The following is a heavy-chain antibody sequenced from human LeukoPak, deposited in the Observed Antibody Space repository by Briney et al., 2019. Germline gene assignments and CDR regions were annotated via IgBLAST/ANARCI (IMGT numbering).Heavy chain of an antibody. CDR1: GYTFTGYY. CDR3: ARGGDPTTVATYYYYMDV. V-gene: IGHV1-2*02. Sequence: ASVKVSCKASGYTFTGYYMHWVRQAPGQGLEWMGWINPNSGGTNYAQKFQGRVTMTRDTSISTAYMELSRLRSDDTAVYYCARGGDPTTVATYYYYMDVWGKGTTVTVSS. J-gene: IGHJ6*03. D-gene: IGHD4-11*01. CDR2: INPNSGGT.